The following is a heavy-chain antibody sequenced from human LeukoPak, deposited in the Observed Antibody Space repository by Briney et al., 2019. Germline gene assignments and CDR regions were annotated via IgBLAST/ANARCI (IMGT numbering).Heavy chain of an antibody. CDR3: ARLPRGLIRSY. CDR2: INHSGST. J-gene: IGHJ4*02. V-gene: IGHV4-34*01. Sequence: SETLSLTCTVSGGSISSYFWSWIRQPPGKGLEWIGKINHSGSTNYNPSLKSRVTISVDTSNNQFSLTMASVTAADTAVYYCARLPRGLIRSYWGQGTLVTVSS. D-gene: IGHD3-16*01. CDR1: GGSISSYF.